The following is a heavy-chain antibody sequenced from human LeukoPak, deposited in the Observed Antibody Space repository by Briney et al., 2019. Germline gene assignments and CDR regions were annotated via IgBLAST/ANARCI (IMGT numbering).Heavy chain of an antibody. CDR2: ISGSGGST. Sequence: GGSLRLSCAASGFTFEASAMSWVRQAPGKGLEWVSAISGSGGSTYYADSVKGRFTISRDNSKNTLYLQMNSLRAEDTAVYYCAKVGYSYGYVFDPWGQGTLVTVSS. J-gene: IGHJ5*02. D-gene: IGHD5-18*01. CDR1: GFTFEASA. CDR3: AKVGYSYGYVFDP. V-gene: IGHV3-23*01.